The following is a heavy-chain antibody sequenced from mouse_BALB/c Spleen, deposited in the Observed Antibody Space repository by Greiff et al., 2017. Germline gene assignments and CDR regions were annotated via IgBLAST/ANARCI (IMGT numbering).Heavy chain of an antibody. CDR1: GFAFSSYD. CDR3: ARHERDYYGSSGYFDV. J-gene: IGHJ1*01. V-gene: IGHV5-12-1*01. D-gene: IGHD1-1*01. CDR2: ISSGGGST. Sequence: VQLKESGGGLVKPGGSLKLSCAASGFAFSSYDMSWVRQTPEKRLEWVAYISSGGGSTYYPDTVKGRFTISRDNAKNTLYLQMSSLKSEDTAMYYCARHERDYYGSSGYFDVWGAGTTVTVSS.